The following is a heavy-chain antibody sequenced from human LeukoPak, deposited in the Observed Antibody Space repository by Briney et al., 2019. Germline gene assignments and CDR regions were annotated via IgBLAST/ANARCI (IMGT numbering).Heavy chain of an antibody. J-gene: IGHJ4*02. V-gene: IGHV4-39*01. CDR3: ARDTKSYDSSGYYYFDY. Sequence: SETLSLTCTVSGGSISSSSYYWGWIRQPPGKGLEWIGSIYYSGSTYYNPSLKSRVTISVDTSKNQFSLKLSSVTAADTAVYYCARDTKSYDSSGYYYFDYWGQGTLVTVSS. CDR2: IYYSGST. D-gene: IGHD3-22*01. CDR1: GGSISSSSYY.